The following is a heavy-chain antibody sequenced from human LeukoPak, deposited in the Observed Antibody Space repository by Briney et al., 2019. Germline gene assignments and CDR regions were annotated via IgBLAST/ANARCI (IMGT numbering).Heavy chain of an antibody. J-gene: IGHJ5*02. CDR3: ARRYCSSTSCYTEVGNWFDP. Sequence: SETLSLTCAVYGGSFSGYYWSGIGQPPGKGGEGMGEINQSGSTNYNPSLKSRVTISVDTSKNQFSLKLSSVTAADTAVYYCARRYCSSTSCYTEVGNWFDPWGQGTLVTVSS. CDR2: INQSGST. V-gene: IGHV4-34*01. CDR1: GGSFSGYY. D-gene: IGHD2-2*02.